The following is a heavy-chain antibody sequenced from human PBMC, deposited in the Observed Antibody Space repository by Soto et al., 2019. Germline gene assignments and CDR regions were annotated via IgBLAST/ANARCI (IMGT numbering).Heavy chain of an antibody. J-gene: IGHJ5*02. D-gene: IGHD3-3*01. CDR2: INHTGGT. CDR1: GGSVNGYY. CDR3: AARITVFGLLIPPFDP. V-gene: IGHV4-34*01. Sequence: SETLSLTCAVYGGSVNGYYWNWIRQPPGKGLEWIGEINHTGGTHYNPSLKSRVTMSVDTSKNQFSLRLSSVTAADTAIYCCAARITVFGLLIPPFDPWGQGTQVTVSS.